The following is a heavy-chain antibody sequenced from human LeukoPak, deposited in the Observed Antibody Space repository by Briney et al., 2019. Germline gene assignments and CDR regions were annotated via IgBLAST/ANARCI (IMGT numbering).Heavy chain of an antibody. D-gene: IGHD4-17*01. V-gene: IGHV1-18*01. CDR3: ARRMTTVTDHRFDY. CDR1: GYRFTSYG. Sequence: ASVKVSCKTCGYRFTSYGITWVRQAPGQGLEWMGWVSAYNGNPNYAQNLQGRVTMTTDTSTSTAYMELRSLRSDDTAMYYCARRMTTVTDHRFDYWGQGTLVTVSS. CDR2: VSAYNGNP. J-gene: IGHJ4*02.